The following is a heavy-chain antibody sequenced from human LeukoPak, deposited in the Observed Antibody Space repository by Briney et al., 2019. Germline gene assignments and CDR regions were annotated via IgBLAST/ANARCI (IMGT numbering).Heavy chain of an antibody. CDR1: GYTFSDYH. J-gene: IGHJ4*02. D-gene: IGHD3-16*01. CDR2: IIPSGGST. V-gene: IGHV1-46*01. CDR3: ARDSYGFDY. Sequence: ASVKVSCKASGYTFSDYHMHWVRQAPGQGLEWMGRIIPSGGSTTYAQKFQGRVTMTRDMSTNTVYMELSSLRSEDTAVYYCARDSYGFDYWGQGTLVTVSS.